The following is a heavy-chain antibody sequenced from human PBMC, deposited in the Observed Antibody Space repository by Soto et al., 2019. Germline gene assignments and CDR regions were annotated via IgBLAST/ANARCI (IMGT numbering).Heavy chain of an antibody. CDR2: INPSGGST. J-gene: IGHJ5*02. CDR1: GYTFTSYY. Sequence: QVQLVQSGAEVKKPGASVKVSCKASGYTFTSYYMHWVRQAPGQGLEWMGIINPSGGSTSYAQKFQGRVTMTRDTSTSTVYMELSSLRSEDTAVYYCARGKREYCISTSCPVDPWGQGTLVTVSS. D-gene: IGHD2-2*01. V-gene: IGHV1-46*01. CDR3: ARGKREYCISTSCPVDP.